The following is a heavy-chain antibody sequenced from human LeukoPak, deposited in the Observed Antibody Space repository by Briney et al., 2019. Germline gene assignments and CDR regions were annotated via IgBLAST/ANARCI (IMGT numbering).Heavy chain of an antibody. CDR2: ISYDGSNK. J-gene: IGHJ4*02. V-gene: IGHV3-30*04. Sequence: GRSLTLSCAASGFTFSSYAMHWVRQAPGKGLEWVAVISYDGSNKYYADSVKGRFTISRDNSKNTLYLQMNSLRAEDTAVYYCARDQDIVVVPATLDYWGQGTLVTVSS. D-gene: IGHD2-2*01. CDR1: GFTFSSYA. CDR3: ARDQDIVVVPATLDY.